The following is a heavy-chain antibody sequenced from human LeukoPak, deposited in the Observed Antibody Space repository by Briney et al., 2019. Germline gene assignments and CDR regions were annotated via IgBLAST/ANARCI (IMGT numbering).Heavy chain of an antibody. CDR1: GFTVSSNY. CDR3: ARGEDGDGFYYYYGMDV. J-gene: IGHJ6*02. CDR2: IYSGGST. V-gene: IGHV3-66*01. Sequence: GGSLRLSCAASGFTVSSNYMSWVRQAPGKGLEWVSVIYSGGSTYYADSVKGRFTISRDNSKNTLYLQVNSLRAEDTAVYYCARGEDGDGFYYYYGMDVWGQGTTVTVSS. D-gene: IGHD4-17*01.